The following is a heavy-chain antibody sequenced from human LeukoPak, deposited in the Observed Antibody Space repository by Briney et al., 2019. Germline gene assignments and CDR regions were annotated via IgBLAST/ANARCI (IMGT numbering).Heavy chain of an antibody. CDR2: FYYRGIT. V-gene: IGHV4-38-2*02. Sequence: SETLSLTCTVSGYSISSGYYWGWIRQPPGKGLEGIGNFYYRGITSYNPSLKSRVTISVDTSKNQFSLKLTSVTAADTAVYYCARETRNYYDSTGYYLIDYWGQGTLVTVSS. J-gene: IGHJ4*02. D-gene: IGHD3-22*01. CDR3: ARETRNYYDSTGYYLIDY. CDR1: GYSISSGYY.